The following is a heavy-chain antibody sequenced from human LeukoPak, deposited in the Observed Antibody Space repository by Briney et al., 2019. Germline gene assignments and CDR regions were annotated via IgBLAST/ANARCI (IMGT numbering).Heavy chain of an antibody. CDR3: ARHPISSSWLYIWFDP. CDR2: IYYSGST. J-gene: IGHJ5*02. CDR1: GGSISSSSYY. V-gene: IGHV4-39*01. Sequence: PSETLSLTCTVSGGSISSSSYYWGWIRQPPGKGLEWIGSIYYSGSTYYNPSLKSRVTISVDTSGNQFSLKLSSVTAADTAVYYCARHPISSSWLYIWFDPWGQGTLVTVSS. D-gene: IGHD6-13*01.